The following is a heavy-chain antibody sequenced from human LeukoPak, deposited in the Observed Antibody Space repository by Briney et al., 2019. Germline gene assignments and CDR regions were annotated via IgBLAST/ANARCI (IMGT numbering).Heavy chain of an antibody. D-gene: IGHD1-7*01. CDR3: AKRRGLELTYYYYMDV. CDR1: GFTFRNNG. J-gene: IGHJ6*03. V-gene: IGHV3-30*02. Sequence: GGSLRLSCAASGFTFRNNGMHWVRQAPGKGLEWVAFLRFDESDKFYGDSVKGRFTISRDSSKNTLYLQMNSLRADDTAVYYCAKRRGLELTYYYYMDVWGKGTTVTVSS. CDR2: LRFDESDK.